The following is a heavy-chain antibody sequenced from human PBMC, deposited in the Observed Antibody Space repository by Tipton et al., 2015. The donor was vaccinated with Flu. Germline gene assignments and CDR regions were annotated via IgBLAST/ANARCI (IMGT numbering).Heavy chain of an antibody. CDR2: ISAYNGNT. CDR1: GYTFTSYG. J-gene: IGHJ4*02. V-gene: IGHV1-18*01. CDR3: ATTFPYYYDSSGYLNY. Sequence: QVQLVQSGAEVKKPGASVKVSCKASGYTFTSYGISWVRQAPGQGLEWMGWISAYNGNTNYAQKLQGRVTMTTDTSTSTAYMERRSLRSDDTAVYYCATTFPYYYDSSGYLNYWGQGTLVTVSS. D-gene: IGHD3-22*01.